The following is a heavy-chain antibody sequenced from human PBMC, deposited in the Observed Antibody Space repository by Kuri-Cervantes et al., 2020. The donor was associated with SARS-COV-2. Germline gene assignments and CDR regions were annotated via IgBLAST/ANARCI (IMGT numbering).Heavy chain of an antibody. CDR2: FDPEDGET. CDR1: GYTLTGLS. J-gene: IGHJ6*03. V-gene: IGHV1-24*01. D-gene: IGHD3-22*01. CDR3: ARDRDSRGLGAYYYYYYMDV. Sequence: ASVKVSCKVSGYTLTGLSMHWVRQAPGKGLEWMGGFDPEDGETIYAQKFQGRVTMTEDTSTDTAYMELSSLRSEDTAVYYCARDRDSRGLGAYYYYYYMDVWGKGTTVTVSS.